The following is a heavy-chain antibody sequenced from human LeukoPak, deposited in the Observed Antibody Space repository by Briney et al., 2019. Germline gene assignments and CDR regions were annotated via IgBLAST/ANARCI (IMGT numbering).Heavy chain of an antibody. CDR1: GYTFTGYY. CDR2: INPNSGGT. Sequence: GAPVKVSCKASGYTFTGYYMHWVRQAPGQGLEWMGWINPNSGGTNYAQKFQGRVTMTRDTSISTAYMELSRLRSDDTAVYYCARDKYYYDSSGYYPDYWGQGTLVTVSS. V-gene: IGHV1-2*02. J-gene: IGHJ4*02. D-gene: IGHD3-22*01. CDR3: ARDKYYYDSSGYYPDY.